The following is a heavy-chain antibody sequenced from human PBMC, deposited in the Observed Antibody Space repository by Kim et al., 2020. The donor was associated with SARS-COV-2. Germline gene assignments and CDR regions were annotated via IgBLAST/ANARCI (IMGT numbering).Heavy chain of an antibody. CDR3: ARRGPGFDP. CDR2: GVT. J-gene: IGHJ5*02. Sequence: GVTNYIPSLKSRVTISVDPSKNQFSLMLSCGTAADTAVYCCARRGPGFDPWGQGTLVTVSS. V-gene: IGHV4-34*01. D-gene: IGHD3-10*01.